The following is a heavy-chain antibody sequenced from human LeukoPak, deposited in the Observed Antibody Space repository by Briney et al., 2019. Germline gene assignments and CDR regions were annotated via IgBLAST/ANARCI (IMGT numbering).Heavy chain of an antibody. J-gene: IGHJ4*02. CDR1: GFTFSSCW. V-gene: IGHV3-7*03. D-gene: IGHD3-16*01. Sequence: GGSLRLSCAASGFTFSSCWMSWVRQAPGKGLEWVANIKQDGSEKYYVDSVKGRFTISRDNAKNSLYLQMNSLRAEDTAVYYCAKDRANWAIDDWGQGTQVTVSS. CDR2: IKQDGSEK. CDR3: AKDRANWAIDD.